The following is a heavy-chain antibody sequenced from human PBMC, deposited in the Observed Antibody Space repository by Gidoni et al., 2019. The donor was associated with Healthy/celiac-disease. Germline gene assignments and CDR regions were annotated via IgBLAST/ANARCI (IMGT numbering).Heavy chain of an antibody. D-gene: IGHD2-15*01. CDR3: ARATGCSGGSCYLDY. J-gene: IGHJ4*02. CDR2: IYSGGST. Sequence: EVQLVESGGGLVQPGGSLRLSCAASGLTVSSNYMGWVRQSPGKGLEWVSVIYSGGSTYYADSVKGRFTISRDNSKNTLYLQMNSLRAEDTAVYYCARATGCSGGSCYLDYWGQGTLVTVSS. V-gene: IGHV3-66*02. CDR1: GLTVSSNY.